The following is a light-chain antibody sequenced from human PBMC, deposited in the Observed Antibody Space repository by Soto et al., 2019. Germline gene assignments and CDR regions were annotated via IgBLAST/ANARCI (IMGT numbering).Light chain of an antibody. V-gene: IGKV3-15*01. CDR3: QQYTNSPT. J-gene: IGKJ1*01. CDR1: QSVSSN. Sequence: EIVMTQSPDTLSVSPGERATLSCRASQSVSSNLSWYKQKPGQASRLLIYGAATRATGIPAKFSSSGSGTKFTLTISSLQSEDFAVYYCQQYTNSPTFGQGTKVEMK. CDR2: GAA.